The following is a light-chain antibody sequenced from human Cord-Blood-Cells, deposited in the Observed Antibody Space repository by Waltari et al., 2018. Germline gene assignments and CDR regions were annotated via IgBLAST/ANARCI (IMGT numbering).Light chain of an antibody. J-gene: IGKJ1*01. CDR1: QSISSY. Sequence: DIQMTQSPSSLSASVGDRVTITCQASQSISSYLNWYQQKPGKAPKLLIYAASSLQSGFPSRFSGSGSGTDFTLTISSLQPEDFATYYCQQSYSTPPTFGQGTKVEIK. CDR2: AAS. V-gene: IGKV1-39*01. CDR3: QQSYSTPPT.